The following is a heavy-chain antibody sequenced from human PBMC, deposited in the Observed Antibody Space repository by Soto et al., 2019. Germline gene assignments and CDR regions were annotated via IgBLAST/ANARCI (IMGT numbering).Heavy chain of an antibody. Sequence: GGSLRLSCAASGFTFSSYWMHWVRQVPGKGLVWVSRINTDRSHTFYADSVKGRFTISRDNARNTLYLEMNSLRAEDTAVYYCVRDGHCMTGSCYGNWFDSWGQGTLVTVSS. CDR1: GFTFSSYW. CDR3: VRDGHCMTGSCYGNWFDS. D-gene: IGHD2-15*01. CDR2: INTDRSHT. J-gene: IGHJ5*01. V-gene: IGHV3-74*01.